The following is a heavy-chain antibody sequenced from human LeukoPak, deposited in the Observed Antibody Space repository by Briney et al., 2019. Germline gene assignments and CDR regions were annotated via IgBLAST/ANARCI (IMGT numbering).Heavy chain of an antibody. J-gene: IGHJ4*02. V-gene: IGHV4-34*01. CDR3: ARGPVSDY. CDR2: INHRGRT. CDR1: GGSFSGYF. Sequence: SETLSLTCAVYGGSFSGYFWSWIRQPPRKGLEWIGEINHRGRTNYNPSLKSRVTIPVDTSKNQYSLMLSSGAAAETAVYYCARGPVSDYWGQGTLITVSS.